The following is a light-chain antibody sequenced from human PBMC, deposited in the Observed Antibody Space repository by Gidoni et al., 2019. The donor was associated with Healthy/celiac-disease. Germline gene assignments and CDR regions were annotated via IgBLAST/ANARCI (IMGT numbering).Light chain of an antibody. Sequence: EIVLTQSPGTMSLSPGERATLSCRASQSLSSHSLAWYQQKPGQAPRLLTYGASNRATGIPDRFSGSGSGTDFTLIITSLEPEDFALYYCQQYGGSPLTFGGGTKIE. V-gene: IGKV3-20*01. J-gene: IGKJ4*01. CDR2: GAS. CDR3: QQYGGSPLT. CDR1: QSLSSHS.